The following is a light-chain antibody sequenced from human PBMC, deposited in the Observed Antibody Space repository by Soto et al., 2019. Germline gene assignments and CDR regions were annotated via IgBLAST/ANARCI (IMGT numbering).Light chain of an antibody. CDR2: GAS. CDR3: QQYGRSPPIT. J-gene: IGKJ5*01. Sequence: EIVLTQSPGTLSLSPGERATLSCRASQSVSSSYLAWYQQKPGQAPRLLIYGASSRATGIPDRFSGSGSGTDFTLTISRLEPEDFAVYYCQQYGRSPPITLGHGTRLEIK. CDR1: QSVSSSY. V-gene: IGKV3-20*01.